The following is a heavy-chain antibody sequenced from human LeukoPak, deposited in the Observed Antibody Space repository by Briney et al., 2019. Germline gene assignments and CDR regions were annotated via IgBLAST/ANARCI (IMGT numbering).Heavy chain of an antibody. CDR1: GYTFTSYD. CDR3: ARPYCSSTSCYFDAFDI. J-gene: IGHJ3*02. D-gene: IGHD2-2*01. CDR2: INPNSGGT. Sequence: GASVKVSCKASGYTFTSYDINWVRQATGQGLEWMGWINPNSGGTNYAQKFQGRVTMTRDTSISTAYMELSRLRSDDTAVYYCARPYCSSTSCYFDAFDIWGQGTMVTVSS. V-gene: IGHV1-2*02.